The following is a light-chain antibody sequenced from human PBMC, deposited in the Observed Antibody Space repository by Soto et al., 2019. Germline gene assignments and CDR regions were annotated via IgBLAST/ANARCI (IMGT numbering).Light chain of an antibody. J-gene: IGKJ4*01. CDR2: AAS. V-gene: IGKV1-12*01. Sequence: DIQMAQSPSTLSASVGDGATISCRASQLISSWLAWYQQKPATPPKLLIYAASNFGSGVTSRFSGSESGTEFTITISSLQPEDFATYFCQQAASFPLTFGGGTKVDIK. CDR3: QQAASFPLT. CDR1: QLISSW.